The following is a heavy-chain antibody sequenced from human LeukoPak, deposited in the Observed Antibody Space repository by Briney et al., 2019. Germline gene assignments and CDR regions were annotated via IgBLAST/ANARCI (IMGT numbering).Heavy chain of an antibody. CDR2: INPNSGGT. CDR3: ARGYDYGDYYFDY. Sequence: APVKVSCKASGYTFTGYYMHWVRQAPGQGLEWMGRINPNSGGTNYAQKFQGRVTMTRDTSISTAYMELSRLRSDDTAVYYCARGYDYGDYYFDYWGQGTLVTVSS. D-gene: IGHD4-17*01. V-gene: IGHV1-2*06. J-gene: IGHJ4*02. CDR1: GYTFTGYY.